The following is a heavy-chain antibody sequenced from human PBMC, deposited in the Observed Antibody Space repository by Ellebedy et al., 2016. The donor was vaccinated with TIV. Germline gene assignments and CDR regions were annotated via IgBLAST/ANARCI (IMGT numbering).Heavy chain of an antibody. Sequence: PGGSLRLSCAASGFTFSAYAMHWVSQAAGKGLDWLAILSYEGGIKYYADSVKGRFTSSRDNSKKTVYLQMTSLIPEDTAVYYCARGGLVMTTVTTRPVDCWGQGTLVTVSS. CDR1: GFTFSAYA. CDR2: LSYEGGIK. J-gene: IGHJ4*02. V-gene: IGHV3-30-3*01. CDR3: ARGGLVMTTVTTRPVDC. D-gene: IGHD4-11*01.